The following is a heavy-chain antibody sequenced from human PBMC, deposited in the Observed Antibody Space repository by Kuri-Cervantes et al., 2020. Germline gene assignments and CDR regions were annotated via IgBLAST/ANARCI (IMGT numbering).Heavy chain of an antibody. V-gene: IGHV3-23*01. Sequence: GSLRLSCAASGFTFSDYAMNWVRQAPGKGLEWVSAIGDSGYSTYYAESVKGRFTISRDNSKNTLSLQMNSLRAEDTAVYYCARVRSPSETVTSPELDFWGQGTLVTVSS. J-gene: IGHJ4*02. CDR3: ARVRSPSETVTSPELDF. CDR1: GFTFSDYA. CDR2: IGDSGYST. D-gene: IGHD4-17*01.